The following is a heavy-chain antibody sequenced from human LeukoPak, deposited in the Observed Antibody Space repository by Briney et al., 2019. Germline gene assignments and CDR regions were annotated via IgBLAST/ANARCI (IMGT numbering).Heavy chain of an antibody. Sequence: GESLKISCQVSGYIFTNYWIGWVRQMPGKGLESMGIIYPADSDTTYSPSFEGQVTISADKSIDTVYLQWSSLKAPDTATYYCARQNGLTGVIWRDAFDIWGQGTMITVSS. CDR2: IYPADSDT. D-gene: IGHD3-9*01. CDR1: GYIFTNYW. V-gene: IGHV5-51*01. CDR3: ARQNGLTGVIWRDAFDI. J-gene: IGHJ3*02.